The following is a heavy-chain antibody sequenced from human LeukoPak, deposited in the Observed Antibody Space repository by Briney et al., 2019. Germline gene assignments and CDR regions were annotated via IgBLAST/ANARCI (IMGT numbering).Heavy chain of an antibody. CDR2: ISYDGNNK. CDR1: GFTFSSYA. Sequence: GGSLRLSCAASGFTFSSYAMHWVRQAPGKGLEWVAVISYDGNNKYYADSVKGRFTISRDSSKNTLFLQMNSLRAEDTAVYYCPRGGSLYYYMDVWGKGTTVTVSS. CDR3: PRGGSLYYYMDV. J-gene: IGHJ6*03. D-gene: IGHD3-10*01. V-gene: IGHV3-30*04.